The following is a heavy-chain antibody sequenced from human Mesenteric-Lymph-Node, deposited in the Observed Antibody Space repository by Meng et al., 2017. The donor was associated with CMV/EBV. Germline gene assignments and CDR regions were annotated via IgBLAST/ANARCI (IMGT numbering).Heavy chain of an antibody. J-gene: IGHJ4*02. D-gene: IGHD5-18*01. CDR1: GGTFSSSA. CDR2: IIPVFGAP. CDR3: ARGHVDTAMVTLEYFDY. V-gene: IGHV1-69*05. Sequence: SVKVSCKASGGTFSSSAISWVRQAPGQGLEWMGGIIPVFGAPNYTQEFQGRVTITTDESTSTAHMELRRLRSEDTAVYYCARGHVDTAMVTLEYFDYWGQGTLVTVSS.